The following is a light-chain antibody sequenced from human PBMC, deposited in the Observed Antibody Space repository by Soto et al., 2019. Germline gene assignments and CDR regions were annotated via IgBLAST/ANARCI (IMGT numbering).Light chain of an antibody. CDR3: QQYNIWPPWT. J-gene: IGKJ1*01. Sequence: EIVMTQSPATLSLSPGERATLSCRASQSVSSNLAWYQQKPGQAPRLLIYGASTRATGIPARFSGSGSGTEFTRTISSLQSEDFSVYYCQQYNIWPPWTFGKGTKVEIK. CDR1: QSVSSN. CDR2: GAS. V-gene: IGKV3-15*01.